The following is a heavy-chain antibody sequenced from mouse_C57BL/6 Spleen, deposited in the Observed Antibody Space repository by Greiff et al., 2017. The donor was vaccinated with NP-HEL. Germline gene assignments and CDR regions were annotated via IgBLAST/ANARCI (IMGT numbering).Heavy chain of an antibody. Sequence: EVQLQQSGPELVKPGASVKISCKASGYTFTDYYMNWVKQSRGESLEWIGDINPNNGGTSYNQKFKGKATLTVDKSSSTAYMELRSLTSEDSAVYYCARSNWGYFDYWGQGTTLTVSS. V-gene: IGHV1-26*01. CDR3: ARSNWGYFDY. J-gene: IGHJ2*01. CDR1: GYTFTDYY. CDR2: INPNNGGT. D-gene: IGHD4-1*01.